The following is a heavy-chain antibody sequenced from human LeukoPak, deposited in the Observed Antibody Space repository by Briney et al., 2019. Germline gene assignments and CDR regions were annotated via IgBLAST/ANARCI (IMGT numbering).Heavy chain of an antibody. CDR1: GYSIGTWYY. Sequence: KPSETLSLTCTVSGYSIGTWYYWGWIRQPPGKGLEWIGSIFHNGSTHYNPSLESRVTISLDTSKNQFSLRLRSVTAADTAVYYCAREVAAAGLRRFDYWGQGTLVTVSS. CDR3: AREVAAAGLRRFDY. CDR2: IFHNGST. V-gene: IGHV4-38-2*02. D-gene: IGHD6-13*01. J-gene: IGHJ4*02.